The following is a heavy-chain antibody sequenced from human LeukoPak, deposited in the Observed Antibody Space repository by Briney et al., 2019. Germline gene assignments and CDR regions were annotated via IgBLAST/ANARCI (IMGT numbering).Heavy chain of an antibody. CDR3: ATLPVGTGDY. J-gene: IGHJ4*02. V-gene: IGHV3-33*08. D-gene: IGHD7-27*01. Sequence: GGSLRLSCAASGFTFSSYAMHWVRQTPGKGLEWVAVIWYDGSNKYYADSVKGRFTISRDNSKNKVYLQMNSLRAEDSAVYYCATLPVGTGDYWGQGTLVTVSS. CDR2: IWYDGSNK. CDR1: GFTFSSYA.